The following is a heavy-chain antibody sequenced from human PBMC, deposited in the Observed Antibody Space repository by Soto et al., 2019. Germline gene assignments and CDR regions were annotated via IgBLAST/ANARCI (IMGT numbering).Heavy chain of an antibody. CDR3: AGESANASGFYFDS. Sequence: SETLSLTCTVSGGSISSSFYYWGWLPPPPGKGLEWIGSIYSSGSNYYNPSLKSRVTISVNTTKNQFSLRLSPVTAAEAAVYYCAGESANASGFYFDSWGQGTLVTVSS. CDR1: GGSISSSFYY. V-gene: IGHV4-39*01. J-gene: IGHJ4*02. D-gene: IGHD3-22*01. CDR2: IYSSGSN.